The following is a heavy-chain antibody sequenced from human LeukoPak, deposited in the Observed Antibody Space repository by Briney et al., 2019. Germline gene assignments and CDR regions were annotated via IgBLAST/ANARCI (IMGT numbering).Heavy chain of an antibody. V-gene: IGHV4-39*01. J-gene: IGHJ5*02. CDR1: GDSISSSSYY. CDR3: ARHAAGAAADPNWFDP. D-gene: IGHD6-13*01. CDR2: IYYSGST. Sequence: PSETLSLTCTVSGDSISSSSYYWGWIRQPPGKGLEWIGSIYYSGSTYYNPSLKSRVTISVDTSKNQFSLKLSSVTAADTAVYYCARHAAGAAADPNWFDPWGQGTLVTVSS.